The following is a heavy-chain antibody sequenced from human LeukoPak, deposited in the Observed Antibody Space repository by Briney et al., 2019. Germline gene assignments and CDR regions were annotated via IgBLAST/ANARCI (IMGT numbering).Heavy chain of an antibody. V-gene: IGHV3-23*01. CDR2: ISGSGGST. D-gene: IGHD3-22*01. CDR3: AKMAYDSSGYPY. CDR1: GFTLSSYA. J-gene: IGHJ4*02. Sequence: GGSLRLSCAASGFTLSSYAMSWVRQAPGKGLEWVSAISGSGGSTYYAASVKGRFTISRDNSKNTLYLQMNSLGAEDTAVYYCAKMAYDSSGYPYWGQGTLVTVSS.